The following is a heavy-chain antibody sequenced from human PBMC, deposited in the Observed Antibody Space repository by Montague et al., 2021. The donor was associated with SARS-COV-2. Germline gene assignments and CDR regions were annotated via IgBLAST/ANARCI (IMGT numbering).Heavy chain of an antibody. V-gene: IGHV4-59*01. CDR2: IYYSGST. CDR1: GESISGFY. Sequence: SETLSLTCTVSGESISGFYWSWIRQPPGKGLEWIGYIYYSGSTKYNPSXXSRVAVSVDRSKNQVSLKLTSVTAADTAVYYCARLLRSCTNGVCRTYYYYALDVWGQGTTVTVSS. CDR3: ARLLRSCTNGVCRTYYYYALDV. D-gene: IGHD2-8*01. J-gene: IGHJ6*02.